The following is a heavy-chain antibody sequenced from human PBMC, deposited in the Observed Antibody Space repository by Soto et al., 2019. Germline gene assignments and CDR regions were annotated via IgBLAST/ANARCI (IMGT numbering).Heavy chain of an antibody. CDR1: GYTFTSYG. Sequence: ASVKVSCKASGYTFTSYGISWVRQAPGQGLEWMGWISAYNGNTNYAQKLQGRVTMTTDTSTSTAYMELRSLRSDDTAVYYCARDFRELWFGELSLYYYYYGMGVWGQGTTGTVAS. CDR2: ISAYNGNT. CDR3: ARDFRELWFGELSLYYYYYGMGV. J-gene: IGHJ6*02. V-gene: IGHV1-18*01. D-gene: IGHD3-10*01.